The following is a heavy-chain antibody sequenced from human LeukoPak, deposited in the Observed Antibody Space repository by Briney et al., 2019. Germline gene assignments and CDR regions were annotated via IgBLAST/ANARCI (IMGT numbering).Heavy chain of an antibody. J-gene: IGHJ2*01. CDR2: IYNSGIT. V-gene: IGHV4-61*02. Sequence: SQTLSLTCTVSGDSISSGGYYWSWVRQPAGRGLEWIGRIYNSGITHYNPSLKSRVTISVDTSKNQFSLKVNSVTAADTAVYYCARINYDFGELQTPFHWYFDLWGRGTLVTVSS. CDR1: GDSISSGGYY. CDR3: ARINYDFGELQTPFHWYFDL. D-gene: IGHD3-10*01.